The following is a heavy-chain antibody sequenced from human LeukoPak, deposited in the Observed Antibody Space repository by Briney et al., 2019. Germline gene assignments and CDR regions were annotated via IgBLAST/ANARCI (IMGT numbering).Heavy chain of an antibody. CDR3: ARHEESSYYGDYGRVDY. D-gene: IGHD4-17*01. V-gene: IGHV4-39*01. J-gene: IGHJ4*02. Sequence: PSETLSLTCTVSGGSISSSSYYWGWIRQPPGKRLEWIGSIYYSGSTYYNPSLKSRVTISVDTSKNQFSLKLSSVTAADTAVYYCARHEESSYYGDYGRVDYWGQGTLVTVSS. CDR1: GGSISSSSYY. CDR2: IYYSGST.